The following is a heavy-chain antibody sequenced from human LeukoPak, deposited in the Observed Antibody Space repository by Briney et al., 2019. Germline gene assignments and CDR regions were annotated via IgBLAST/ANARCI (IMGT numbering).Heavy chain of an antibody. CDR2: IYSGGST. CDR3: ARGSASYYGSGSYYY. J-gene: IGHJ4*02. CDR1: GFTFSSNY. Sequence: GGSLRRSCAASGFTFSSNYMSWVRQAPGKGLEWVSVIYSGGSTYYTDSVKCRFTISRDNSKNTLYLQMNSLRAEDTAVYYCARGSASYYGSGSYYYWGQGTLVIVSS. D-gene: IGHD3-10*01. V-gene: IGHV3-66*01.